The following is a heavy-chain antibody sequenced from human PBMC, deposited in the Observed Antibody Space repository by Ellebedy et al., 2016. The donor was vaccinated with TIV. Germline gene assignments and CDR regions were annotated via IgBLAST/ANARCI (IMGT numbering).Heavy chain of an antibody. V-gene: IGHV1-18*01. CDR3: ATAGEQWLVLGY. Sequence: AASVKVSCKASAYTFTSYGISWVRQAPGQGLEWIGWISAYNGNTNYAQKLQGRVTMTTDTSTTTAYMELRSLRSDDTAVYYCATAGEQWLVLGYWGQGTLVTVSS. CDR1: AYTFTSYG. J-gene: IGHJ4*02. CDR2: ISAYNGNT. D-gene: IGHD6-19*01.